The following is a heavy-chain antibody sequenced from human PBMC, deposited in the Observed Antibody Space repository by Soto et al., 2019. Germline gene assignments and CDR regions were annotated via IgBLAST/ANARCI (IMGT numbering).Heavy chain of an antibody. V-gene: IGHV4-4*02. D-gene: IGHD6-19*01. Sequence: QVQLQESGPGLVKPSGTLSLTCAVSGGSISSSNWWSWVREPPGKVLEWIGEIYHSGSTTYNPSLKSRVTISVDKSKNQFSLKLSSVTAADTAVYYCAREFREQWRGQVDYWGQGTLVTVSS. J-gene: IGHJ4*02. CDR1: GGSISSSNW. CDR2: IYHSGST. CDR3: AREFREQWRGQVDY.